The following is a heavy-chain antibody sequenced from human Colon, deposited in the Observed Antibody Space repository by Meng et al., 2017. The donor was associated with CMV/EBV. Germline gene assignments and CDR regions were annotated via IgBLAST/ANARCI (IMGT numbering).Heavy chain of an antibody. Sequence: SETLSLTCTVSGGSISSYYWSWIRQPPGKGLEWIGYIYFTGSTSYNPSLKSRVTISVDTFKNQFSLKLNSVTAADTAAYYCARGGSRYGSLDYWGQGTLVTVSS. CDR2: IYFTGST. CDR1: GGSISSYY. D-gene: IGHD2-15*01. J-gene: IGHJ4*02. V-gene: IGHV4-59*01. CDR3: ARGGSRYGSLDY.